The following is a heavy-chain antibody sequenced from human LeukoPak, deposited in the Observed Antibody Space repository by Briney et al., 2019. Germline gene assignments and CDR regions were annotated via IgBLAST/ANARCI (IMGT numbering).Heavy chain of an antibody. D-gene: IGHD3-10*01. J-gene: IGHJ4*02. CDR2: IYPGDSDT. CDR1: GYSFTNYW. V-gene: IGHV5-51*01. Sequence: GESLKISCKGSGYSFTNYWIGWVRQMPGKGLEWMGIIYPGDSDTRYSPSFQGQVTISADKSISTAYLQWSSLKASDTAMYYCARARGFGELLYYYFDCWGQGTLVTVSS. CDR3: ARARGFGELLYYYFDC.